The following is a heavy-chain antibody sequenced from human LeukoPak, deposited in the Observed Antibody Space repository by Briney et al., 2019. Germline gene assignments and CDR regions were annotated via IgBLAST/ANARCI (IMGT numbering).Heavy chain of an antibody. D-gene: IGHD1-26*01. CDR1: GFTFSSYN. V-gene: IGHV3-48*04. CDR3: ARDQSGHIAGGTDAFEI. CDR2: ISGRSSII. J-gene: IGHJ3*02. Sequence: PGGSLRLSCAASGFTFSSYNMSWVRQAPGKGPEWVSYISGRSSIIYYADSVKGRFTISRDNAKNSLYLQMTGLRAEDTAVYYCARDQSGHIAGGTDAFEIWGQGTMVTVSS.